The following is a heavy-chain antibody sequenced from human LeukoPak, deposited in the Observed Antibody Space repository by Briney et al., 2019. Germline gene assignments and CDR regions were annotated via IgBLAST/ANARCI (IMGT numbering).Heavy chain of an antibody. V-gene: IGHV1-2*06. J-gene: IGHJ3*02. CDR2: INPNSGGT. D-gene: IGHD3-16*01. CDR3: ARGELGTDAFDI. Sequence: ASVKVSCKAAGYTFTGYCMFWVRQAPGQGLEWMGRINPNSGGTNYAQKFQGRVTMTRDTSISTAYMELSRLRSDDTAVYYCARGELGTDAFDIWGQGTMVTASS. CDR1: GYTFTGYC.